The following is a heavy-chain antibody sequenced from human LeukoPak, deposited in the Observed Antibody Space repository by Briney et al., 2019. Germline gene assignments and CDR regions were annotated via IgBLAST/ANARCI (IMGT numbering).Heavy chain of an antibody. V-gene: IGHV3-74*01. D-gene: IGHD3-10*01. J-gene: IGHJ3*02. CDR1: GFTFSSYW. Sequence: GGSLRLSCAASGFTFSSYWMHWVRQAPGKGLVWVSRISSDGSSTSYADSVKGRFTISRDDAKNTLYLQMNSLRAEDTAVYHCARDRVLLWFGELSIDAFDIWGQGTMVTVSS. CDR2: ISSDGSST. CDR3: ARDRVLLWFGELSIDAFDI.